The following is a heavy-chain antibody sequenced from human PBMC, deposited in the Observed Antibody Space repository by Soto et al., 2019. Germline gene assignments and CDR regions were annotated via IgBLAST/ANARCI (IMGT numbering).Heavy chain of an antibody. CDR1: GFTFGAYG. CDR2: IWYDGSVK. V-gene: IGHV3-33*01. Sequence: LRLSCAASGFTFGAYGMHWVRQAPGKGLEWVAGIWYDGSVKTYADSVKGRFSISRDNSQNTVYLQMNTLRAGDTAVYYCARADCGGQCPCDYWGQGTLVTVSS. CDR3: ARADCGGQCPCDY. D-gene: IGHD2-21*01. J-gene: IGHJ4*02.